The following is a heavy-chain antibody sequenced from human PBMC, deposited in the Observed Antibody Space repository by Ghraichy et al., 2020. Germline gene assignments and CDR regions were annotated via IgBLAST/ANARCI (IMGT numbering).Heavy chain of an antibody. CDR2: IYYSGST. D-gene: IGHD6-19*01. V-gene: IGHV4-61*01. CDR1: GGSVSSGSYY. J-gene: IGHJ6*02. Sequence: SETLSLTCTVSGGSVSSGSYYWSWIRQPPGKGLEWIGYIYYSGSTNYNPSLKSRVTISVDTSKNQFSLKLSSVTAADTAVYYCARVVSYSSGWDDYYYYGMDVWGQGTTVTVSS. CDR3: ARVVSYSSGWDDYYYYGMDV.